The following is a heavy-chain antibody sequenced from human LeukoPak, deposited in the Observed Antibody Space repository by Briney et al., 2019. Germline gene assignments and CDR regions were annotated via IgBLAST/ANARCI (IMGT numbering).Heavy chain of an antibody. CDR2: ISGNGRDT. CDR3: ARAAAVCSSTSCYGHY. V-gene: IGHV3-23*01. Sequence: GGSLRLSCAASGFTVSSNYMSWVRQAPGKGLEWVSAISGNGRDTYYTDSVKGRFTISRDNSKNTLYLQMHSLRAEDTAIYYCARAAAVCSSTSCYGHYWGQGTLVTVSS. D-gene: IGHD2-2*01. J-gene: IGHJ4*02. CDR1: GFTVSSNY.